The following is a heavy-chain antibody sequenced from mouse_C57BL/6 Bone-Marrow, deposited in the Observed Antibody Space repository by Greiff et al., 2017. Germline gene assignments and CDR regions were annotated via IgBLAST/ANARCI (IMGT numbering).Heavy chain of an antibody. CDR3: ARAGGVRGGDY. CDR2: ISDGGSYT. CDR1: GFTFSSYA. Sequence: EVQWVESGGGLVKPGGSLKLSCAASGFTFSSYAMSWVRQTPEKRLEWVATISDGGSYTYYPDNVKGRFTISRDNAKNNLYLQMSHLKSEDTAMYYCARAGGVRGGDYWGQGTSVTVSS. D-gene: IGHD5-1*01. J-gene: IGHJ4*01. V-gene: IGHV5-4*01.